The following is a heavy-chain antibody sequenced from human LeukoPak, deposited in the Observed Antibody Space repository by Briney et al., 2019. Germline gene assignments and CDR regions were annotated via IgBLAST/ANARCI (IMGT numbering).Heavy chain of an antibody. Sequence: SETLSLTCAVYGGSFSGYYWSWIRQPPGKGLEWNGEINHSGSTNYNPSLKSRVTISVDTSKNQFSLKLSSVTAADTAVYYCARVAAAGFFDYWGQGTLVTVSS. CDR3: ARVAAAGFFDY. D-gene: IGHD6-13*01. CDR1: GGSFSGYY. CDR2: INHSGST. V-gene: IGHV4-34*01. J-gene: IGHJ4*02.